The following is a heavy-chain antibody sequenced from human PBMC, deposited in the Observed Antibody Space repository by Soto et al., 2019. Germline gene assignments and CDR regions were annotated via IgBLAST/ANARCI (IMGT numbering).Heavy chain of an antibody. V-gene: IGHV3-49*03. J-gene: IGHJ6*02. D-gene: IGHD6-6*01. Sequence: GGSLRLSCTASGFTFGDYAMSWFRQAPGKGLEWVGFIRSKAYGGTTEYAASVKGRFTISRDDSKSIAYLQMNSLKTEDTAMYYCARPSYSSSRYYGMDVWGQGTTVTVSS. CDR1: GFTFGDYA. CDR3: ARPSYSSSRYYGMDV. CDR2: IRSKAYGGTT.